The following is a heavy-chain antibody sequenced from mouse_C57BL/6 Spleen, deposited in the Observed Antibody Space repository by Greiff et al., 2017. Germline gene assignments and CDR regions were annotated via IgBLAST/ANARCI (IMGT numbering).Heavy chain of an antibody. D-gene: IGHD2-10*01. CDR3: ANSYYCNFYYAMDY. Sequence: QVQLQQPGAELVKPGASVKLSCKASGYTFTSYWMHWVKQRPGRGLEWIGRIDPNSGGTKYNEKFKSKATLTVDKPSSTAYMQLSSLTSEDSAVYYWANSYYCNFYYAMDYWGQGTSVTVSS. V-gene: IGHV1-72*01. J-gene: IGHJ4*01. CDR2: IDPNSGGT. CDR1: GYTFTSYW.